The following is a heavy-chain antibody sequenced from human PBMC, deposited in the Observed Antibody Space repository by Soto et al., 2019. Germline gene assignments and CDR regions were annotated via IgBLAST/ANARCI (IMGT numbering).Heavy chain of an antibody. Sequence: EVLLVESGGGLVRPGGSLRLACAASGFTFSDFSINWVRQAPGKGLEWVSSISSTSAYIDYADSVKGRFTLSRDNGRNSVYLQMNSLRAADTAVYYWARDAGPDAFDIWGQGTMVTISS. CDR1: GFTFSDFS. V-gene: IGHV3-21*01. J-gene: IGHJ3*02. CDR3: ARDAGPDAFDI. CDR2: ISSTSAYI.